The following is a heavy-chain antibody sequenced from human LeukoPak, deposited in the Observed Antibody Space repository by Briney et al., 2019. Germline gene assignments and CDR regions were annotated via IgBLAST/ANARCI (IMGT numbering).Heavy chain of an antibody. CDR3: AKEMAVAGGFDY. D-gene: IGHD6-19*01. CDR2: ISGSGDST. Sequence: GGSLRLSCAVSGFTFSSYAMSWVRQAPGKGLEWVSAISGSGDSTYYADSVKGRFTISRDNSKNTLYLQMNSLRAEDTAVYYCAKEMAVAGGFDYWGQGTLVTVSS. V-gene: IGHV3-23*01. J-gene: IGHJ4*02. CDR1: GFTFSSYA.